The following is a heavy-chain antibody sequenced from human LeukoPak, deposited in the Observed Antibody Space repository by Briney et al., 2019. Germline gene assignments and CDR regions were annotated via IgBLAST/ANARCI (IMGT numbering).Heavy chain of an antibody. CDR2: LFGSGRT. CDR3: VGVRSSSWYFDL. Sequence: GGSLRLSCAASGFTVGSNYMNWVRQAPGKGLEWVSILFGSGRTYYADSVKGRFTISRDNSKNTLFLQMNNMRTEDTAIYYCVGVRSSSWYFDLWGQGTLVTVSS. V-gene: IGHV3-66*02. D-gene: IGHD6-13*01. J-gene: IGHJ1*01. CDR1: GFTVGSNY.